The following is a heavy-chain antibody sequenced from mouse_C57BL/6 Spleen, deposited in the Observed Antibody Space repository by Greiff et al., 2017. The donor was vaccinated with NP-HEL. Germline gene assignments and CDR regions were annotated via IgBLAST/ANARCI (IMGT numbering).Heavy chain of an antibody. CDR2: IWSGGST. Sequence: QVHVKQSGPGLVQPSQSLSITCTVSGFSLTSYGVHWVRQSPGKGLEWLGVIWSGGSTDYNAAFISRLSIRKDNSKSQVFFKMNSLQADDTAIYYCSEGGHYYAMDYWGQGTSVTVSS. CDR3: SEGGHYYAMDY. J-gene: IGHJ4*01. CDR1: GFSLTSYG. V-gene: IGHV2-2*01.